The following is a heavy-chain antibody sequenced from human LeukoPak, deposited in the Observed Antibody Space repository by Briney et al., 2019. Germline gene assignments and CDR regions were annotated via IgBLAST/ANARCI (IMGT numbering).Heavy chain of an antibody. CDR3: ATSIAAFGWFDP. J-gene: IGHJ5*02. Sequence: SQTLSLTCAISGDSVSSNSAAWNWIRQSPSRGLEWLGRTYYRSKWSTYYAVSVKSRISINRDTSKNQISLQLNSVTPEDTAVYYCATSIAAFGWFDPWGQGTLVTVSS. V-gene: IGHV6-1*01. D-gene: IGHD6-6*01. CDR2: TYYRSKWST. CDR1: GDSVSSNSAA.